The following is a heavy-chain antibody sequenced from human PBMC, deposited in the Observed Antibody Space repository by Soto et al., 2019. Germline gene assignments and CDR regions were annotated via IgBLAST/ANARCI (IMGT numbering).Heavy chain of an antibody. D-gene: IGHD3-10*01. CDR1: GYTFTSYG. Sequence: ASVKLSCKASGYTFTSYGISWVRQAPGQGLEWMGWISAYNGNTNYAQKLQGRVTMTTDTSTGTAYMELRSLRSDDTAVYYCARASITMVRGVIITYFAYGMDVWGQGTTVTVSS. J-gene: IGHJ6*02. CDR2: ISAYNGNT. CDR3: ARASITMVRGVIITYFAYGMDV. V-gene: IGHV1-18*01.